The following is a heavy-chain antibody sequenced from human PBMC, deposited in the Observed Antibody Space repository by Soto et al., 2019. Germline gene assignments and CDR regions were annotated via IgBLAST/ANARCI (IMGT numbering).Heavy chain of an antibody. V-gene: IGHV1-69*01. CDR2: IIPIFGTA. CDR3: APTYYDFWSRYYSLLYYYYYRMDV. D-gene: IGHD3-3*01. J-gene: IGHJ6*02. Sequence: QVQLVQSGAEVKKPGSSVKVSCKASGGTFSSYAISWVRQAPGQGLEWMGWIIPIFGTANYAQKFQGRVTITADESTSTSFMELSSLRSENTVVYYCAPTYYDFWSRYYSLLYYYYYRMDVWVQCTPVTVAS. CDR1: GGTFSSYA.